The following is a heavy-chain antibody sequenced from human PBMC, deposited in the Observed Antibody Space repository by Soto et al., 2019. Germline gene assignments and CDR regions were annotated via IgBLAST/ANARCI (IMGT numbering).Heavy chain of an antibody. Sequence: GGSLRLSCAASGFTFSSYSMDWVRQAPGKGLEWVSSISSSSSYIYYADSVKGRFTISRDNAKNSLYLQMNSLRAEDTAVYYCARSRGGSSWYYGMDVWGQGTTVTV. CDR1: GFTFSSYS. CDR3: ARSRGGSSWYYGMDV. CDR2: ISSSSSYI. D-gene: IGHD6-13*01. V-gene: IGHV3-21*01. J-gene: IGHJ6*02.